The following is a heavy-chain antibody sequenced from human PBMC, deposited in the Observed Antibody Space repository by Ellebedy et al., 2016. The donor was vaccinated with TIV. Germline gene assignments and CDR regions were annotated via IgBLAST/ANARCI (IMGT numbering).Heavy chain of an antibody. D-gene: IGHD6-19*01. J-gene: IGHJ4*02. CDR2: INSDGTTM. V-gene: IGHV3-74*01. CDR1: GFIFAKYG. Sequence: GGSLRLSCAASGFIFAKYGLHWVRQVPGKGLVWVSRINSDGTTMYYADSVKGRFSISRENARNSLFLQMNSLKAEDTGVYFCARAGHNSGWYASDFWGQGAQVTVSS. CDR3: ARAGHNSGWYASDF.